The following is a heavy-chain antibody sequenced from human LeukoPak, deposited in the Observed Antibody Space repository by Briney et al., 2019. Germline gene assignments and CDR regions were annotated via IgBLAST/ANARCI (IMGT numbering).Heavy chain of an antibody. CDR2: IYYSGRT. Sequence: PSETLSLTCTVSGASIRSSNYYWGWIRQPPGKGLEWIASIYYSGRTYYNPSLKSRVTISVDTSKNQFSLKLSSVTAADTAVYSCARGDSESYYYFDYWGQGTLVTVSS. CDR3: ARGDSESYYYFDY. CDR1: GASIRSSNYY. V-gene: IGHV4-39*07. D-gene: IGHD1-26*01. J-gene: IGHJ4*02.